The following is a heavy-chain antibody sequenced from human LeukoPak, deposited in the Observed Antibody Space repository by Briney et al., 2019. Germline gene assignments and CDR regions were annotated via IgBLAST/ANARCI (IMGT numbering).Heavy chain of an antibody. V-gene: IGHV3-53*01. Sequence: PGGSLRLSCAASGFSVSNKYMSWVRQAPGKGLEWVSVFYSGGATYYADSVKGRFTISRDDSSNTVHLRMKSLRVEDTAVYYCARSRDVWFGELASWGQGTLVTVSS. CDR1: GFSVSNKY. J-gene: IGHJ5*02. CDR2: FYSGGAT. D-gene: IGHD3-10*01. CDR3: ARSRDVWFGELAS.